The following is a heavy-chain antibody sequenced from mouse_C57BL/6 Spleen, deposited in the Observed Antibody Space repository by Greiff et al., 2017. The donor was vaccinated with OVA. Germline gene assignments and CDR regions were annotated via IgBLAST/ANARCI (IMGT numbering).Heavy chain of an antibody. CDR2: ISSGSSTI. Sequence: EVKLVESGGGLVKPGGSLKLSCAASGFTFSDYGMHWVRQAPEKGLEWVAYISSGSSTIYYADTVKGRFTIARDNAKNTRFLQMTSLRSEDTAMYYCAREDYGSRGAMDYWGQGTSVTVSS. CDR1: GFTFSDYG. D-gene: IGHD1-1*01. CDR3: AREDYGSRGAMDY. V-gene: IGHV5-17*01. J-gene: IGHJ4*01.